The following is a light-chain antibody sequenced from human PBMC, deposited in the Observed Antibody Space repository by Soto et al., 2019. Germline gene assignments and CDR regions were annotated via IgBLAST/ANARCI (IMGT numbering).Light chain of an antibody. CDR1: SSDVGGYNY. CDR2: DVT. CDR3: CSYAGSYSFL. V-gene: IGLV2-11*01. Sequence: QSALTQPRSESGSPGQSVTISCTGTSSDVGGYNYVSWYQQHPGKAPKVVIYDVTERPSGVPDRFSGSKSGNTASLTISGLQAEDEADYYCCSYAGSYSFLFGSGTKVTVL. J-gene: IGLJ1*01.